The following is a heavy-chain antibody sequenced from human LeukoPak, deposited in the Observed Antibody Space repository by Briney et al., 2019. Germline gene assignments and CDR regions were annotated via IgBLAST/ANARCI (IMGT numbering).Heavy chain of an antibody. D-gene: IGHD5-24*01. CDR2: IDPNNGDI. V-gene: IGHV1-2*02. CDR1: AYTFTGYY. J-gene: IGHJ3*02. CDR3: ARRSRDGLDAFDI. Sequence: AASVKVSCKASAYTFTGYYLHWVRQAPGQGLEWMGWIDPNNGDIKYAQKFQGRVTMTRDRSISTAYMELSRLTSDGTALYYCARRSRDGLDAFDIWGQGTMVTVSS.